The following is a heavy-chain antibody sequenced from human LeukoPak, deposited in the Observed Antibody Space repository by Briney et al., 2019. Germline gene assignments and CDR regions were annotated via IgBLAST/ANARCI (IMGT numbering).Heavy chain of an antibody. CDR2: LYSGGST. D-gene: IGHD5-18*01. V-gene: IGHV3-53*01. CDR3: AKDRDTGIGAYSWGYFDY. CDR1: GFTVSRNY. Sequence: GGSLRLSCAASGFTVSRNYMSWVRQAPGKGLEWVSVLYSGGSTNYADSVKGRFTISRDNSKNTLYLQMNSLRAEDTAVYYCAKDRDTGIGAYSWGYFDYWGQGTLVTVSS. J-gene: IGHJ4*02.